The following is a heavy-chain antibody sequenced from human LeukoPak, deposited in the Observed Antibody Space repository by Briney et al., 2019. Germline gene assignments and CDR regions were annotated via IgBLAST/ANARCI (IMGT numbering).Heavy chain of an antibody. CDR1: GFTFSSYA. CDR2: ISYDGSNK. J-gene: IGHJ4*02. V-gene: IGHV3-30*04. Sequence: GRSLRLSSAASGFTFSSYAMHWVRQAPGKGLEWVAVISYDGSNKYYADSVKGRFTISRDNSKNTLYLQMNSLRAEDTAVYYCAKWGCSGGSCYPFDYWGQGTLVTVSS. CDR3: AKWGCSGGSCYPFDY. D-gene: IGHD2-15*01.